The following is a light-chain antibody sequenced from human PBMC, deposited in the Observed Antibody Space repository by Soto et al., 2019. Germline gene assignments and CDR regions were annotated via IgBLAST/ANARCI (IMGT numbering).Light chain of an antibody. Sequence: QAVVTQPPSVSGAPGQRVTISCTGSSSNIGAGYDVHWYQRLPGTAPKVLIYNNNNRPSGVPDRFSGSKSGTSASLAITGLQAEDEADYYCQSYDSSLSGSYVFGTGTKVT. J-gene: IGLJ1*01. CDR1: SSNIGAGYD. CDR3: QSYDSSLSGSYV. V-gene: IGLV1-40*01. CDR2: NNN.